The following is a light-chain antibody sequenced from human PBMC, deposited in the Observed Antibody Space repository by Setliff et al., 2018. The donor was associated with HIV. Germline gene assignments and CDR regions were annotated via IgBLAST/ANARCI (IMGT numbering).Light chain of an antibody. CDR1: GSAVGGYNY. V-gene: IGLV2-14*03. CDR3: SSYTSSTTGV. Sequence: QSALTQPASVSGSPGQSITISCAGTGSAVGGYNYVSWYQQHPGKAPKLMIYDVSNRPSGVSNRFSGSKSGHTASLTISGLQAEDEADYYCSSYTSSTTGVVGTGTKVTVL. J-gene: IGLJ1*01. CDR2: DVS.